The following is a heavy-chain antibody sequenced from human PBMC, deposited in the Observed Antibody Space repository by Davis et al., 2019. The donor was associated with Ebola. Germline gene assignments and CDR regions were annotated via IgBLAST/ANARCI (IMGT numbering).Heavy chain of an antibody. Sequence: SVKVSCKASGGTFSSYAISWVRQAPGQGLEWMGGIIPIFGTANYAQKFQGRVTITADESTSTAYMELSSLRSEDTAVYYCARDKRYYDSSGPYFDYWGQGTLVTVSS. CDR3: ARDKRYYDSSGPYFDY. J-gene: IGHJ4*02. CDR2: IIPIFGTA. V-gene: IGHV1-69*13. CDR1: GGTFSSYA. D-gene: IGHD3-22*01.